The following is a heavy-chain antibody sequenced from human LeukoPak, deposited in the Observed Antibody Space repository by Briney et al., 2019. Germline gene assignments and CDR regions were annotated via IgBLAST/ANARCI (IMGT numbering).Heavy chain of an antibody. CDR1: GGTFSSYA. J-gene: IGHJ6*02. D-gene: IGHD2-15*01. V-gene: IGHV1-69*13. CDR2: IIPIFGTA. Sequence: GASVKVSCKASGGTFSSYAIRWVRQAPGQGLEWMGGIIPIFGTANYAQKFQGRVTITADESTSTAYMELSSLRSEDTAVYYCARIYCSGGSCYSPRGVDYYYGMDVWGQGTTVTVSS. CDR3: ARIYCSGGSCYSPRGVDYYYGMDV.